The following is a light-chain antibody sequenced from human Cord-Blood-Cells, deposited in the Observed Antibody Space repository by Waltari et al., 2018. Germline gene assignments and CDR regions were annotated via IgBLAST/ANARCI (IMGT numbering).Light chain of an antibody. V-gene: IGKV1-33*01. CDR3: QQYDNLIT. CDR1: KDISNY. Sequence: DIWSTRSPSPLSESVGDRVPIICRASKDISNYLNWYQQKPGKAPKLLIYDASNLETGVPSRFSGSGSGTDFTFTISSLQPEDIATYYCQQYDNLITFGQGTRLEIK. J-gene: IGKJ5*01. CDR2: DAS.